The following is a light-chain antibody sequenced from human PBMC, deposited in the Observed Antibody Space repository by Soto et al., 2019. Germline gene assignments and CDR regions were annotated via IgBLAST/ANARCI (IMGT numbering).Light chain of an antibody. CDR3: TSYAGSKSPFV. CDR1: SSDVGCYNL. J-gene: IGLJ1*01. Sequence: QSALTQPPSASGSPGQSVTISCTGTSSDVGCYNLVSWYQQHPGKAPKLMIYEVSKRPSGVPDRFSGSKSGTTASLTVSGLQAEDYADCYCTSYAGSKSPFVVGTGTKVTVL. V-gene: IGLV2-8*01. CDR2: EVS.